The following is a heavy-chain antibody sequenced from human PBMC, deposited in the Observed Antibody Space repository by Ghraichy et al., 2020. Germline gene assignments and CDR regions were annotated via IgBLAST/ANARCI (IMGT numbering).Heavy chain of an antibody. V-gene: IGHV1-2*06. CDR3: ARDHSPSYGSGSSSDAFDI. J-gene: IGHJ3*02. CDR1: GYTFTGYY. CDR2: INPNSGGT. Sequence: ASVKVSCKASGYTFTGYYMHWVRQAPGQGLEWMGRINPNSGGTNYAQKFQGRVTMTRDTSISTAYMELSRLRSDDTAVYYCARDHSPSYGSGSSSDAFDIWGQGTMVTVSS. D-gene: IGHD3-10*01.